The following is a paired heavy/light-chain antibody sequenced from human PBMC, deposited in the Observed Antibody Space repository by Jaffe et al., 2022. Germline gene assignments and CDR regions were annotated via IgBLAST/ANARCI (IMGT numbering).Light chain of an antibody. V-gene: IGLV1-40*01. CDR3: QSYDSSLNGVL. CDR1: SSNIGATYD. Sequence: QSVLTQPPSVSGAPGQWVTISCTGSSSNIGATYDVHWYQHLPGTAPKLLIYGNTNRPSGVPDRFSGSKSGTSASLAITGLQAEDEADYYCQSYDSSLNGVLFGGGTKLTVL. J-gene: IGLJ2*01. CDR2: GNT.
Heavy chain of an antibody. CDR2: IGSGGIGT. J-gene: IGHJ4*02. CDR1: GFRFSSYA. CDR3: AKDRGEYCSGGRCYFDY. V-gene: IGHV3-23*01. Sequence: EVHLLESGGGLVQPGGSLRLSCAGSGFRFSSYAMNWVRQAPGKGLEWVSAIGSGGIGTYYADSVKGRFTISRDNSRNTLYLQMNSLRAEDTAVYYCAKDRGEYCSGGRCYFDYWGQGILVTVSS. D-gene: IGHD2-15*01.